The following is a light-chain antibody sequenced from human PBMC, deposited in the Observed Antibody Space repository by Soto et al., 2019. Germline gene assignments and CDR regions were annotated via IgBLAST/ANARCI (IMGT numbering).Light chain of an antibody. CDR2: GAS. V-gene: IGKV3-20*01. CDR3: QQYGSTPRT. J-gene: IGKJ4*01. Sequence: EIVLTQSPGTLSLSPGERATLSCRASQSVSSSYVAWYQLKPGQAPRLFIYGASSRATGIPDRFSGSGSGTDFSLSISRLETEDFAVYYCQQYGSTPRTCGGGTKVEIK. CDR1: QSVSSSY.